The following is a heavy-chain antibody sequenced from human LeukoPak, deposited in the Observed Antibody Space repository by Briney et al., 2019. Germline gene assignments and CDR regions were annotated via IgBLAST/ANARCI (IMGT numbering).Heavy chain of an antibody. CDR2: ISAYNGNT. J-gene: IGHJ4*02. CDR3: ASDIAAAGSFDY. D-gene: IGHD6-13*01. V-gene: IGHV1-18*01. CDR1: GYTFTSYG. Sequence: ASVKVSCKASGYTFTSYGISWVRQAPGQGLEWMGWISAYNGNTNYAQKLQGRVTMTTDTSTSTAYMELRSLRSDDTAVYYCASDIAAAGSFDYWGQGTLVTVSS.